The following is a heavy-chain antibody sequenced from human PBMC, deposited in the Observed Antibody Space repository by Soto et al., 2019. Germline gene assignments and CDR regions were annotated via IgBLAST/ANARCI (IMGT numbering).Heavy chain of an antibody. D-gene: IGHD3-22*01. CDR3: ARGPYYYDNSGYYFES. Sequence: SETLSLTCTVSGGSVSSGDHYWAWIRQRPGEGPEWTVNIHYSGSTYYNPSLQSRSFVSVDTNKNHFSLRMNSVIAADTAVYYCARGPYYYDNSGYYFESWGQGTLVTVSS. J-gene: IGHJ4*02. V-gene: IGHV4-30-4*08. CDR1: GGSVSSGDHY. CDR2: IHYSGST.